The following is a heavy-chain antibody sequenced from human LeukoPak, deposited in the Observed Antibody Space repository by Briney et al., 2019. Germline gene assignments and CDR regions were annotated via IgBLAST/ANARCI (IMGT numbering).Heavy chain of an antibody. CDR1: GYTFTSYY. J-gene: IGHJ3*02. V-gene: IGHV1-46*01. CDR2: INPSGGST. D-gene: IGHD5-18*01. Sequence: ASVKVSCKASGYTFTSYYMRWVRQAPGQGLEWMGIINPSGGSTSYAQKFQGRVTMTRDTSTSTVYMELSSPRSEDTAVYYCARDNTAMVPYDAFDIWGQGTMVTVSS. CDR3: ARDNTAMVPYDAFDI.